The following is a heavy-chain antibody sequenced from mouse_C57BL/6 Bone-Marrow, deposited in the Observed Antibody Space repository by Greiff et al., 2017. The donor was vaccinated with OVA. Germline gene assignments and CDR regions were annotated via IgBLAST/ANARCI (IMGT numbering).Heavy chain of an antibody. Sequence: EVQGVESGGGLVKPGGSLKLSCAASGFTFSDYGMHWVRQAPEKGLEWVAYISSGSSTIYYADTVQGRFTISRDNAKNTLFLQMTSLRSEDTAMYYCARNWSEAWFAYWGQGTLVTVSA. J-gene: IGHJ3*01. CDR3: ARNWSEAWFAY. D-gene: IGHD4-1*01. CDR2: ISSGSSTI. V-gene: IGHV5-17*01. CDR1: GFTFSDYG.